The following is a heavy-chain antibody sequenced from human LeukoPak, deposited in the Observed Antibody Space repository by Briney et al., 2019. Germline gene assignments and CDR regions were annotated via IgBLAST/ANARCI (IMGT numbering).Heavy chain of an antibody. D-gene: IGHD5-12*01. CDR3: ARLSGFEFFDY. CDR2: LYHSGNT. J-gene: IGHJ4*02. Sequence: PSETLSLTCSVSGGSISIRSYYWGWIRQPPGKGLEWIGGLYHSGNTYYNSSLKSRVTMSVDTSKNQFSLKLSSVTAADTAVYYCARLSGFEFFDYWGQGTLVTVSS. CDR1: GGSISIRSYY. V-gene: IGHV4-39*01.